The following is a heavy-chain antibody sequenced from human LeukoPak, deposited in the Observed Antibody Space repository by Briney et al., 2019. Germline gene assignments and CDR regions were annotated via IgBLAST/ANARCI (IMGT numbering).Heavy chain of an antibody. D-gene: IGHD6-13*01. J-gene: IGHJ4*02. CDR1: GGSISSYY. CDR2: VYYSGST. Sequence: PSETLSLTCTVSGGSISSYYWTWIRQPPGKGLEWIGSVYYSGSTNYNPSLKSRVTISVDTSKTQFSLNLISVTAADTATYYCARHGFSSTWFLFDYWGQGTLVTVSS. CDR3: ARHGFSSTWFLFDY. V-gene: IGHV4-59*08.